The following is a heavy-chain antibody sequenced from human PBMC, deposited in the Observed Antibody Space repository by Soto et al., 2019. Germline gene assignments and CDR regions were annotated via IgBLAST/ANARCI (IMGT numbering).Heavy chain of an antibody. V-gene: IGHV2-5*02. J-gene: IGHJ4*02. CDR3: AHIVVAGLGYYFAY. CDR2: IYWDDDK. Sequence: QITLKESGPTLVKPTQTLTLTCTFSGFSLSSTRMAVGWIRQPPGKALEWLALIYWDDDKRYSPFLKSRLTIPKDPSKNPVVLTMSNMDPVDTARYYGAHIVVAGLGYYFAYWGQGTLVTVSS. CDR1: GFSLSSTRMA. D-gene: IGHD6-19*01.